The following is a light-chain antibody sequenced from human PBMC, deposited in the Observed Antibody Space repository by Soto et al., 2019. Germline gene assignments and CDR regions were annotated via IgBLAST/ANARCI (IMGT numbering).Light chain of an antibody. CDR3: QQYNSYSWT. J-gene: IGKJ1*01. V-gene: IGKV3D-7*01. CDR2: GAS. Sequence: EIVLTQSPATLSLSPGERSTLSCRASQSVSSSYLAWYQQKPGQAPRLLIHGASTRAPGFPARFSGSGSGTGFTLTISSLQPDDFATYYCQQYNSYSWTFGQGTTGDIK. CDR1: QSVSSSY.